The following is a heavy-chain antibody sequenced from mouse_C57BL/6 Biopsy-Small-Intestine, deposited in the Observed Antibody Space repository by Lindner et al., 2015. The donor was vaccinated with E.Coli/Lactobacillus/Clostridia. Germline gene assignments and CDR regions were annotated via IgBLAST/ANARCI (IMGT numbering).Heavy chain of an antibody. V-gene: IGHV1S12*01. Sequence: SVKVSCKASGYTFTSYYIHWVRQAPGQGLEWMGIINPRDGSTWYAQKFQGRGTMTRDTSTSAVYMELSSLTSEDSAVYYCARSYQKGLEYWGQGTLVTVSS. CDR1: GYTFTSYY. CDR3: ARSYQKGLEY. D-gene: IGHD3-3*01. CDR2: INPRDGST. J-gene: IGHJ4*01.